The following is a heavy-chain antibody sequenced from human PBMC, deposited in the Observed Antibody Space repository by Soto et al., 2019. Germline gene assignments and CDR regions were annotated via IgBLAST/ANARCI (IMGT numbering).Heavy chain of an antibody. CDR3: ARAVAAGGSF. J-gene: IGHJ4*02. D-gene: IGHD2-8*02. CDR2: INHDGSQK. Sequence: GGSLRLSCAASGFTLSDYWMSWVRQAPGKGLEWVANINHDGSQKYYVDSVRGRFTISRDNAKNSLYLQMNSLRAEDTAVYYCARAVAAGGSFWGQGTLVTVSS. V-gene: IGHV3-7*01. CDR1: GFTLSDYW.